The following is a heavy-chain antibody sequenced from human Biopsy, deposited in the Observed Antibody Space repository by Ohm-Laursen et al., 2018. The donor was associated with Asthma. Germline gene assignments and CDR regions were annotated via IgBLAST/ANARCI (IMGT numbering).Heavy chain of an antibody. CDR2: IIHSGNT. D-gene: IGHD2-15*01. CDR3: ARGGYCSGGDCYLRRPSYPVSYFDL. V-gene: IGHV4-34*01. J-gene: IGHJ2*01. Sequence: GTLSLTCAVYGGSFSGHYWTWIRQPPGKGLEWIGEIIHSGNTNYNRSLKIRLTLSVDTPKNQFSLNLSSLTAADTAVYYCARGGYCSGGDCYLRRPSYPVSYFDLWGRGTLVTVSS. CDR1: GGSFSGHY.